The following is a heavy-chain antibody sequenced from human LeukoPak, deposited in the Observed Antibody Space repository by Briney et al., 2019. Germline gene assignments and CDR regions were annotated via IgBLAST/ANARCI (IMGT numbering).Heavy chain of an antibody. V-gene: IGHV5-51*01. CDR2: IYPGDSDT. CDR1: GYSLTSYW. Sequence: GESLKISCKGSGYSLTSYWIGWVRQMPGKGLEWMGIIYPGDSDTRYSPSFQGQVTISADKSISTAYLQWSSLKASDTAMYYCARRITMVRGASNWFDPWGQGTLVTVSS. CDR3: ARRITMVRGASNWFDP. J-gene: IGHJ5*02. D-gene: IGHD3-10*01.